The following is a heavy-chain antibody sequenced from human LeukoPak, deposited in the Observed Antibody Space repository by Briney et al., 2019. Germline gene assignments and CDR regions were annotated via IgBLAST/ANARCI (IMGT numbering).Heavy chain of an antibody. V-gene: IGHV1-8*01. D-gene: IGHD3-3*01. Sequence: ASVKVSCKASGYTFTSYDINWVRQATGQGLEWMGWMNPNSGNTGYAQKFQGRVTMTRNTSISTAYMELSSLRSEDTAVYYCARAPTRITIFGVVVSRSQRWFDPWGQGTLVTVSS. CDR2: MNPNSGNT. CDR3: ARAPTRITIFGVVVSRSQRWFDP. J-gene: IGHJ5*02. CDR1: GYTFTSYD.